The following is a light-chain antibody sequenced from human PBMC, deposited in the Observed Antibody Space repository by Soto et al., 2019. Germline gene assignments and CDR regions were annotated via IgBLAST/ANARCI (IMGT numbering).Light chain of an antibody. Sequence: QPVLTQPPSASGTPGQRVTISCSGSSSNIGSNYVYWYQQLPGTAPKLLTYGKNKRPSGVPDRFSGSKSGTSASLAISGLRSEDEADYYCATWDDSLSGRVFGGGTKLTVL. J-gene: IGLJ3*02. V-gene: IGLV1-47*01. CDR3: ATWDDSLSGRV. CDR1: SSNIGSNY. CDR2: GKN.